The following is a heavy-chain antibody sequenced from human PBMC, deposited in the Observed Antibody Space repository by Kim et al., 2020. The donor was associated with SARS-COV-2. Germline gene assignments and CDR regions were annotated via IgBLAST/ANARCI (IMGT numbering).Heavy chain of an antibody. V-gene: IGHV3-23*01. Sequence: YAHSVKSRSTFSRDITKDTLYLQMNSQRADDTALYYCAKDQPSSGWPTFDSWGQGTLVAVSS. D-gene: IGHD6-19*01. CDR3: AKDQPSSGWPTFDS. J-gene: IGHJ4*02.